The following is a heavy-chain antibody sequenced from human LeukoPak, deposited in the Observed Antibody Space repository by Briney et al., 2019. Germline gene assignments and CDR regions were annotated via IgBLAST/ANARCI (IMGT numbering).Heavy chain of an antibody. D-gene: IGHD6-19*01. V-gene: IGHV6-1*01. CDR3: ARDPSPIPVAGRYYYYYGMDV. CDR1: GDSVSSNSAA. Sequence: SQTLSLTCAISGDSVSSNSAAWHWIRQSPSRGLEWLGRTYYRSKWYNDYAVSVKSRITINPDTSKNQFSLQLNSVTPEDTAVYYCARDPSPIPVAGRYYYYYGMDVWGQGTTVTVSS. CDR2: TYYRSKWYN. J-gene: IGHJ6*02.